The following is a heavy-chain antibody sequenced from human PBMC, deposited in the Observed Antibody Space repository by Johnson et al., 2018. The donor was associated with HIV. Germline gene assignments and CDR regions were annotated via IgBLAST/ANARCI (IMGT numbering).Heavy chain of an antibody. J-gene: IGHJ3*02. CDR1: GFTFSSYA. CDR3: ARGVVPDPFDI. Sequence: QVQLVESGGGVVQPGRSLRLSCAPSGFTFSSYAMHWVRQAPGKGLEWVAVIWYDGSNKYYADSVKGRFTISRDNSKNTLYLQMNSLRAEDTAVYYCARGVVPDPFDIWGQGTMVTVSS. D-gene: IGHD2-15*01. CDR2: IWYDGSNK. V-gene: IGHV3-30*04.